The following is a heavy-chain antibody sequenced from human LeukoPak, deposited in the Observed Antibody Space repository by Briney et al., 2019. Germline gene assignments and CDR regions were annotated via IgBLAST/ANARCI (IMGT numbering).Heavy chain of an antibody. Sequence: GASVKESCKASGYTFTGYYMHWGRQATGEGGEWGGGVNPNSGGTNYAQKFQGRVTMTRDTSISTAYMELSRLRSDDTAVYYCARGLRPWLEPFPFDYWGQGTLVTVSS. D-gene: IGHD6-19*01. J-gene: IGHJ4*02. V-gene: IGHV1-2*02. CDR1: GYTFTGYY. CDR2: VNPNSGGT. CDR3: ARGLRPWLEPFPFDY.